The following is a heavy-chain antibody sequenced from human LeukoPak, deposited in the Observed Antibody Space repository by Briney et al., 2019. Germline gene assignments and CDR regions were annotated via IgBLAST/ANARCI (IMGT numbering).Heavy chain of an antibody. CDR2: IYYSGST. Sequence: SETLSLTCTVSGGSISSYYWSWIRQPPGKGLEWIGYIYYSGSTNYNPSLKSRVTISVDTSKNQFPLKLSSVTAADTAVYYCARDYYDSSGYSAFDIWGQGTMVTVSS. V-gene: IGHV4-59*01. CDR1: GGSISSYY. D-gene: IGHD3-22*01. J-gene: IGHJ3*02. CDR3: ARDYYDSSGYSAFDI.